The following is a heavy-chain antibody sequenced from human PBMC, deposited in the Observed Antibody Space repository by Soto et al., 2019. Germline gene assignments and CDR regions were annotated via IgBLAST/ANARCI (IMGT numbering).Heavy chain of an antibody. CDR1: GGTCIGSA. CDR2: IRGKADNYAT. CDR3: TKWEVGNSRPLDY. Sequence: GRFLRVPWXASGGTCIGSAVHCVRQTSGKGLEWVGRIRGKADNYATAYAASVKGRFTISRDDSKNTAYLQMNSLRTEDTAVYYCTKWEVGNSRPLDYWGQGTLVTVSS. V-gene: IGHV3-73*01. J-gene: IGHJ4*02. D-gene: IGHD1-26*01.